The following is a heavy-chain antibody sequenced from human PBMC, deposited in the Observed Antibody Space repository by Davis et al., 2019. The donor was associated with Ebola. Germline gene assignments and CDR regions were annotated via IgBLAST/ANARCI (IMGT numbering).Heavy chain of an antibody. J-gene: IGHJ4*02. V-gene: IGHV1-8*01. D-gene: IGHD3-10*01. CDR1: GYTFTSYD. CDR3: ARGRVYYYGSGSYYS. Sequence: ASVKVSCKASGYTFTSYDINWVRQATGQGLEWMGWMNPNSGNTGYAQKFQGRVTVTRNTSISTAYMELSSLRSEDTAVYYCARGRVYYYGSGSYYSWGQGTLVTVSS. CDR2: MNPNSGNT.